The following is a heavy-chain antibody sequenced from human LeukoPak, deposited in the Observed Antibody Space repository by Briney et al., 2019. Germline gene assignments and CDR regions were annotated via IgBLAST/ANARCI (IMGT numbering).Heavy chain of an antibody. J-gene: IGHJ4*02. CDR3: ARDFPYYYGSGSYYFDY. CDR1: GGSISSGSYY. Sequence: SQTLSLTCTVSGGSISSGSYYWSWIRQPAGKGLEWIGRIYTSGSTNYNPSLKSRVTISVDTSKNQFSLKLSSVTAADTAVYYCARDFPYYYGSGSYYFDYWGQGTLATVSS. CDR2: IYTSGST. V-gene: IGHV4-61*02. D-gene: IGHD3-10*01.